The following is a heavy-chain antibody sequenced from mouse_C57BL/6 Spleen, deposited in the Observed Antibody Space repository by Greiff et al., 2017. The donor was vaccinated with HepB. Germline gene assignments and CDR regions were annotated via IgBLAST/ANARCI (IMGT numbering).Heavy chain of an antibody. CDR1: GYTFTSYW. CDR2: IDPSDSYT. D-gene: IGHD1-1*01. V-gene: IGHV1-59*01. CDR3: ARDYGSSYGFAY. J-gene: IGHJ3*01. Sequence: QVQLQQPGAELVRPGTSVKLSCKASGYTFTSYWMHWVKQRPGQGLEWIGVIDPSDSYTNYNQKFKGKATLTVDTSSSTAHMQLSSLTSEDSAVYYCARDYGSSYGFAYWGQGTLVTVSA.